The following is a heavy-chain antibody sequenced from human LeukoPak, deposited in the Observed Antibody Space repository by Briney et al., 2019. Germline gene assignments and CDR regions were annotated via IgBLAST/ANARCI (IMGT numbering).Heavy chain of an antibody. CDR2: ISGSSVTT. CDR1: GFTFRSYV. J-gene: IGHJ4*02. Sequence: PGGSLRLSCAASGFTFRSYVMSWVRQAPGKGLEWVSTISGSSVTTYYADSVKGRFTISRDNAKSSVYLQMNSLRAEDTAVYYCASGYDYVWGSFHYKGYFDYWGQGILVTVSS. CDR3: ASGYDYVWGSFHYKGYFDY. V-gene: IGHV3-23*01. D-gene: IGHD3-16*02.